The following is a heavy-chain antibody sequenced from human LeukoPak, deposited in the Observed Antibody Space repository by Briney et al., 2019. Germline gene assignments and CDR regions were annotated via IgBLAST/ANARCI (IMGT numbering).Heavy chain of an antibody. Sequence: GSLRLSCAASGFTFDDHGMSWIRQPPGKGLEWIGYIYYSGSTNYNPSLKSRVTISVDTSKNQFSLKLSSVTAADTAVYYCARYDLRIAAAGNDAFDIWGQGTMVTVSS. D-gene: IGHD6-13*01. CDR2: IYYSGST. CDR1: GFTFDDHG. CDR3: ARYDLRIAAAGNDAFDI. J-gene: IGHJ3*02. V-gene: IGHV4-59*08.